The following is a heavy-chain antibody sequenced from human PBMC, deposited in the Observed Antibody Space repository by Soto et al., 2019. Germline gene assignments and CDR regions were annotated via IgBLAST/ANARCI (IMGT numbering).Heavy chain of an antibody. D-gene: IGHD1-26*01. Sequence: QLQLQESGPGLVKPSETLSLTCTVSGGSISRSGYSWGWIRQPPGKGLEWIGCISYDGNTYYNPSLKRRFTISADTSTNQFSLELSSVTAADTAVYYCARHQDSTLRDYWGQGTLVTVSS. CDR2: ISYDGNT. V-gene: IGHV4-39*01. CDR3: ARHQDSTLRDY. CDR1: GGSISRSGYS. J-gene: IGHJ4*02.